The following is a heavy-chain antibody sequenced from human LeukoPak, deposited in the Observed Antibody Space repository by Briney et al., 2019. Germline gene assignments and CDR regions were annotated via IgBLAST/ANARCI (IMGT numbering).Heavy chain of an antibody. V-gene: IGHV4-39*07. J-gene: IGHJ3*02. D-gene: IGHD2-21*02. Sequence: PSETLSLTCTVSGGSISSSSYYWGWIRQPPGKGLEWIGSIYHSGSTNYNPSLKSRVTISVDKSKNQFSLKLSSVTAADTAVYYCARDGAPVVTSPYDAFDIWGQGTMVTVSS. CDR1: GGSISSSSYY. CDR2: IYHSGST. CDR3: ARDGAPVVTSPYDAFDI.